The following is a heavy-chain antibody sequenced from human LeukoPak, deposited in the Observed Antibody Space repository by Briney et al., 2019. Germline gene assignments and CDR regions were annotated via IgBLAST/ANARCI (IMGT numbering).Heavy chain of an antibody. J-gene: IGHJ3*02. CDR2: INPNSGGT. Sequence: ASVKVSCKASGYTFTGYYMHWVRQAPGQGLEWMGWINPNSGGTNYAQKFQGRVTMTRDTSISTAYMELSRLRSDDTAVYYCARASYDILTGYYHDAFDIWGQGTMVTVSS. V-gene: IGHV1-2*02. CDR3: ARASYDILTGYYHDAFDI. D-gene: IGHD3-9*01. CDR1: GYTFTGYY.